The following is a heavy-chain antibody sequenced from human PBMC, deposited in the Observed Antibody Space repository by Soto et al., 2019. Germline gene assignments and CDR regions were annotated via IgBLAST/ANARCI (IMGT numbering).Heavy chain of an antibody. CDR1: GGTFSRYV. Sequence: GASVKVSCKASGGTFSRYVTSWVRQAPGQGLEWMGGIIPIFGTPNYAQKFQGRVTITADESTSTAYMELSSLRSEDTAVYYCARGEAVMDVWGQGTTVTVSS. D-gene: IGHD6-19*01. CDR2: IIPIFGTP. CDR3: ARGEAVMDV. V-gene: IGHV1-69*13. J-gene: IGHJ6*02.